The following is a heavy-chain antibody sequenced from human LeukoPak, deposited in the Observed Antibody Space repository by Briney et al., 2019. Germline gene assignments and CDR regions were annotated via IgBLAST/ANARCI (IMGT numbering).Heavy chain of an antibody. Sequence: PGGSLRLSCAASRFTFSSYGMHWVRQAPGKGLESVAFIRYDGRNKYYADSVKGRFTISRDNSQNTHYLQMNSLRAEDTAVYYCAKRASWNDGTFDYWGQGTLVTVSS. CDR1: RFTFSSYG. J-gene: IGHJ4*02. V-gene: IGHV3-30*02. CDR2: IRYDGRNK. CDR3: AKRASWNDGTFDY. D-gene: IGHD1-1*01.